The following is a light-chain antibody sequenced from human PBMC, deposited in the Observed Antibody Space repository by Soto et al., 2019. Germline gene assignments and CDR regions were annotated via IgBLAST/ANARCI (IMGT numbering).Light chain of an antibody. V-gene: IGKV3-15*01. CDR1: QVFGSN. CDR2: GAS. CDR3: QLYSNWPRWT. Sequence: EIPVTQSPATLSVSPGERATLSYRASQVFGSNLAWYEQKPGHPPRLLIYGASTRAAGVPARFSGSGSGTEFTLTISSLQSEDFAVYYCQLYSNWPRWTFGQGTKVDIK. J-gene: IGKJ1*01.